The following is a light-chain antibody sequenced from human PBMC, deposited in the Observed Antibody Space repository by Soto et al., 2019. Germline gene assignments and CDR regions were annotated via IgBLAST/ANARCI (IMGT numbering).Light chain of an antibody. CDR3: QQSYVTPYT. CDR1: QGIDKY. J-gene: IGKJ2*01. V-gene: IGKV1-39*01. CDR2: TTA. Sequence: DIQMTQSPSSLSTFVGDTVTITCRASQGIDKYLNWYRQKPGKAPNLLIDTTATLQSGVPSRFSGSGYRTHFTLTISSLQPEDFATYYCQQSYVTPYTFGQGTKLQIK.